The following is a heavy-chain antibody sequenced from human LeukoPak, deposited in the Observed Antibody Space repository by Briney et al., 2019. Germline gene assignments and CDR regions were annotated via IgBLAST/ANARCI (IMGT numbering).Heavy chain of an antibody. J-gene: IGHJ6*03. CDR3: ASQSRSVAYFYYMDI. CDR2: IIPMFGTP. Sequence: SVKVSCKISGGTFTKYTIIWVRQAPGQGLEWMGGIIPMFGTPNYAQKFQGRVTINTDTSTTTAYMELNRLTSEDAAVYYCASQSRSVAYFYYMDIWGKGTTVTVSS. V-gene: IGHV1-69*05. D-gene: IGHD6-13*01. CDR1: GGTFTKYT.